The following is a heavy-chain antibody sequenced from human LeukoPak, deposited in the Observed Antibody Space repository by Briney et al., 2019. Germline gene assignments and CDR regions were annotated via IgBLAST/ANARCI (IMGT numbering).Heavy chain of an antibody. V-gene: IGHV1-18*01. CDR3: ARGRCSGGSCYPRFDP. D-gene: IGHD2-15*01. CDR1: GYTFISYG. Sequence: ASVKVSCKASGYTFISYGISWVRQAPGQGLEWMGWISAYNGNTNYAQKLQGRVTMTTDTSTSTAYMELRSLRSDDTAVYYCARGRCSGGSCYPRFDPWGQGTLVTVSS. CDR2: ISAYNGNT. J-gene: IGHJ5*02.